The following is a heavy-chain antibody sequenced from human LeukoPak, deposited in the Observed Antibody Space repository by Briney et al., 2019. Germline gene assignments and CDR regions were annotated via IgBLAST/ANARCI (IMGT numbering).Heavy chain of an antibody. Sequence: QPGGSLRLSCAASGFTFSSYAMSWVRQAPGKGLEWVSAISGSGGSTYYADSVKGRFTISRDNSKNTLYLQMNSPRAEDTAVYYCAKWIVGELRGYYYYYYGMDVWGQGTTVTVSS. CDR3: AKWIVGELRGYYYYYYGMDV. CDR2: ISGSGGST. CDR1: GFTFSSYA. D-gene: IGHD1-26*01. J-gene: IGHJ6*02. V-gene: IGHV3-23*01.